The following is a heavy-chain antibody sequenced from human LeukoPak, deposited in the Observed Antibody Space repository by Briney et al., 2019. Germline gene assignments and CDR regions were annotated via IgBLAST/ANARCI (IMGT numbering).Heavy chain of an antibody. D-gene: IGHD4-17*01. J-gene: IGHJ4*02. V-gene: IGHV3-23*01. CDR1: GFTFSSYA. Sequence: GGSLRLSCAASGFTFSSYAMSWVRQAPGKGLDWVSDIRGSGGGTYYADSVKGRFTISRDNSKNTLYLQMNSLRAEDTAVYYCAKSAVDGDYLYFDYWGQGTLVTVSS. CDR2: IRGSGGGT. CDR3: AKSAVDGDYLYFDY.